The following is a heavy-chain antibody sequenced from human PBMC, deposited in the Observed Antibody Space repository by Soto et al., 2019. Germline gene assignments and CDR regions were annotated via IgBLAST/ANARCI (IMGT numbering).Heavy chain of an antibody. J-gene: IGHJ2*01. D-gene: IGHD6-25*01. CDR1: GYTFTGYY. Sequence: DSVKVSCKASGYTFTGYYMHWVRQAPGQGPEWMGWISPASGGTNYVQKLQGRITLTRDTSISTAYMELSSLRSDDTAVYYCARDRGVSGSRYFDLWGRGTLVTFSS. V-gene: IGHV1-2*02. CDR2: ISPASGGT. CDR3: ARDRGVSGSRYFDL.